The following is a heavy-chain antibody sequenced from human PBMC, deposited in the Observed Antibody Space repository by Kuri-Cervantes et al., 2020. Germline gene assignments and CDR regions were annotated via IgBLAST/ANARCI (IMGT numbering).Heavy chain of an antibody. CDR1: GDSISSYY. V-gene: IGHV4-59*01. CDR2: IFYSGST. Sequence: SETLSLTCAVSGDSISSYYWSWIRQTPGKGLEWIGYIFYSGSTNYNPSLKSRVTISLDTSKNQFSLKLSSLTAADTAIYFCARDSGSFSRNFFNYWGQGTPVTVSS. J-gene: IGHJ4*02. CDR3: ARDSGSFSRNFFNY. D-gene: IGHD1-26*01.